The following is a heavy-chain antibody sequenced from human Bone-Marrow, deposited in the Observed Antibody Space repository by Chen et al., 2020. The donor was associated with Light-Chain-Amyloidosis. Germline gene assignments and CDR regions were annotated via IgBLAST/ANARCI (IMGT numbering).Heavy chain of an antibody. CDR1: GFTFSSHG. CDR2: IRYDGSNK. CDR3: AKDQQLVRHLFDY. J-gene: IGHJ4*02. V-gene: IGHV3-30*02. D-gene: IGHD6-6*01. Sequence: QVQLVESGGGVVQPGGSLRPPCAASGFTFSSHGMHWVRQAPGKGLEWVAFIRYDGSNKYYADSVKGRFTISRDNSKNTLYLQMNSLRAEDTAVYYCAKDQQLVRHLFDYWGQGTLVTVSS.